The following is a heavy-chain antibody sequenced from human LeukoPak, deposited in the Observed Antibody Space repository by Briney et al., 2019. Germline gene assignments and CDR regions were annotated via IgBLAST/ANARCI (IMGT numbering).Heavy chain of an antibody. D-gene: IGHD3-10*01. CDR2: INHSGST. CDR3: ARGAARYYYGSGSYYVFRY. CDR1: GGSFSSYY. J-gene: IGHJ4*02. V-gene: IGHV4-34*01. Sequence: SETLSLTCAVYGGSFSSYYWSWIRQPPGKGLEWIGEINHSGSTNYNPSLKSRVTISVDTSKNQFSLKLSSVTAADTAVYYCARGAARYYYGSGSYYVFRYWGQGTLVTVSS.